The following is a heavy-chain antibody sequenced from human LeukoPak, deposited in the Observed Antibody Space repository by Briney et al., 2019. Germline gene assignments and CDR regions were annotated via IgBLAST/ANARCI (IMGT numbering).Heavy chain of an antibody. J-gene: IGHJ4*02. CDR1: GFTFSSYA. CDR2: ISYDGSNK. V-gene: IGHV3-30-3*01. D-gene: IGHD3-22*01. Sequence: PGGSLRLSCAASGFTFSSYATHWVRQAPGKGLEWVAVISYDGSNKYYADSVKGRFTISRDNSKNTLYLQMNSLRAEDTAVYYCARDHYYDSSGYLSYWGQGTLVTVSS. CDR3: ARDHYYDSSGYLSY.